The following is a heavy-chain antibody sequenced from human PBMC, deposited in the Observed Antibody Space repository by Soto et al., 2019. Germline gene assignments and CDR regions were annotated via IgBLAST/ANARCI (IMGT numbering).Heavy chain of an antibody. J-gene: IGHJ6*02. D-gene: IGHD3-3*01. CDR3: AKAYYDFWSGPQVDGMDV. Sequence: PVGSLRLSCAASGFTFSSYGMHWVRQAPGKGLEWVAVISYDGSNKYYADSVKGRFTISRDNSKNTLYLQMNSLRAEDTAVYYCAKAYYDFWSGPQVDGMDVWGQGTTVTVSS. CDR1: GFTFSSYG. V-gene: IGHV3-30*18. CDR2: ISYDGSNK.